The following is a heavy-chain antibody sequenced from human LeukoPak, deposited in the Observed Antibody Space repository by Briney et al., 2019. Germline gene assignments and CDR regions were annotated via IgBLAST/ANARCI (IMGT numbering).Heavy chain of an antibody. CDR2: MNPNSGDT. Sequence: PMNFSCKASGYTFITYESNLVRQATGQGLEWVGWMNPNSGDTGYEQRFQGRVIMSRNTSISTAYMELSSLRSEDTAVYYCARGRYDSGGYCAFWGQGILVTVSS. D-gene: IGHD3-22*01. J-gene: IGHJ4*02. V-gene: IGHV1-8*01. CDR3: ARGRYDSGGYCAF. CDR1: GYTFITYE.